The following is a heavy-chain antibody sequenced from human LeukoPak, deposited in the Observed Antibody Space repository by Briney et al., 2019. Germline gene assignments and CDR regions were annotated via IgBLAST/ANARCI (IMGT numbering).Heavy chain of an antibody. CDR3: AREREYCSSTSCHELDY. CDR2: ISSSSSTI. CDR1: GFTFSSYS. D-gene: IGHD2-2*01. V-gene: IGHV3-48*04. J-gene: IGHJ4*02. Sequence: GGSLRLSCAASGFTFSSYSMNWVRQAPGKGLEWVSYISSSSSTIYYADSVKGRFTISRDNAKNSLYLQMNSLRAEDTAVYYCAREREYCSSTSCHELDYWGQGTLVTVSS.